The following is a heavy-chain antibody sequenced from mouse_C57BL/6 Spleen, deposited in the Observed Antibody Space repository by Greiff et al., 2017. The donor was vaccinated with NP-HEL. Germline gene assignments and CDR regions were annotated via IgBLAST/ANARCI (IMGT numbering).Heavy chain of an antibody. V-gene: IGHV1-81*01. J-gene: IGHJ3*01. CDR1: GYTFTSYG. D-gene: IGHD2-3*01. CDR3: ASEPYDPAWFAY. CDR2: IYPRSGNP. Sequence: QVQLQQSGAELARPGASVKLSCKASGYTFTSYGISWVKQRTGQGLEWIGEIYPRSGNPYYNEKFKGKATLTADKSSSTAYMELRSLTSEDSAVYFCASEPYDPAWFAYWGQGTLVTVSA.